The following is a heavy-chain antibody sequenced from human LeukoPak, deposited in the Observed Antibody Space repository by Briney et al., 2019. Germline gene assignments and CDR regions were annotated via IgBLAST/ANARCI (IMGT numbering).Heavy chain of an antibody. CDR1: GGSFSGYY. CDR3: ARGRRWLPDY. D-gene: IGHD5-24*01. Sequence: SETLSLTCAVYGGSFSGYYWSWIRQPPGKGLEWIGEINHSGSTNYNPSLKSRVTISVDTSKNQSALKLSSVTAADTAVYYCARGRRWLPDYWGQGTLVTVSS. J-gene: IGHJ4*02. V-gene: IGHV4-34*01. CDR2: INHSGST.